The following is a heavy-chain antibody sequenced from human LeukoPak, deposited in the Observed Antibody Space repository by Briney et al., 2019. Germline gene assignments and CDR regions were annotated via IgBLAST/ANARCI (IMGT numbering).Heavy chain of an antibody. Sequence: ETLSLTCTVSGDSLRSSTYYWGWIRQPPGKGLEWVANIKQDGSEKYYVDSVKGRFTISRDNAKNSLYLQMNSLRAEDTAVYYCARVVYYDFWSGYLHYFDYWGQGTLVTVSS. CDR2: IKQDGSEK. CDR1: GDSLRSSTYY. CDR3: ARVVYYDFWSGYLHYFDY. V-gene: IGHV3-7*01. J-gene: IGHJ4*02. D-gene: IGHD3-3*01.